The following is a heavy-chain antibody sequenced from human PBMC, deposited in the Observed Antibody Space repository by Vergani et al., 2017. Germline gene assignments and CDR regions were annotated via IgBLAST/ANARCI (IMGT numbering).Heavy chain of an antibody. CDR3: ARDQWSVVVVPAANGFDP. CDR1: GGTFSSYA. J-gene: IGHJ5*02. V-gene: IGHV1-69*04. CDR2: IIPILGIA. Sequence: QVQLVQSGAEVKKPGSSVKVSCKASGGTFSSYAISWVRQAPGQGLEWMGRIIPILGIANYAQKFQGRVTSTADKSTSTAYMELGSLRSEDTAVYYCARDQWSVVVVPAANGFDPWGQGTLVTVSS. D-gene: IGHD2-2*01.